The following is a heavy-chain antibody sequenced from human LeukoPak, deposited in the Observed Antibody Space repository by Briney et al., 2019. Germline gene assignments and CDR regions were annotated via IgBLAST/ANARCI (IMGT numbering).Heavy chain of an antibody. CDR2: ISSSSSTI. CDR1: GFTFSSYG. Sequence: GGSLRLSCAASGFTFSSYGMNWVRQAPGKGLEWVSYISSSSSTIYYADSVKGRFTISRDNAKNSLYLQMNSLRAEDTAVYYCARDGYSGYDPSLHYFDYWGQGTLVTVSS. J-gene: IGHJ4*02. V-gene: IGHV3-48*04. CDR3: ARDGYSGYDPSLHYFDY. D-gene: IGHD5-12*01.